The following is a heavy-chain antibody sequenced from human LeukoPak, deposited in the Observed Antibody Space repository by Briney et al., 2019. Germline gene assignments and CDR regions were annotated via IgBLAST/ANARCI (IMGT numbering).Heavy chain of an antibody. CDR3: ARARYSGAPFDY. J-gene: IGHJ4*02. Sequence: SETLSLTCIVSGGSISSYYWSWIRQPPGKGLEWIGYIYYSGSTNYNPSLKSRVTISVVTSKNQFSLKLSSVTAADTAVYYCARARYSGAPFDYWGQGTLITVSS. CDR2: IYYSGST. V-gene: IGHV4-59*01. CDR1: GGSISSYY. D-gene: IGHD5-12*01.